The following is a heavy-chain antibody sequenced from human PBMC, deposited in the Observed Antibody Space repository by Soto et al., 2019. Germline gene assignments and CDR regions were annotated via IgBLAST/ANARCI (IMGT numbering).Heavy chain of an antibody. CDR2: INHSGST. CDR3: ARDKITGLFDY. J-gene: IGHJ4*02. V-gene: IGHV4-34*01. CDR1: GGSFIVYY. Sequence: SETLSLTCAVYGGSFIVYYLTWIRQPPGTGLEWIGEINHSGSTNCNPSLKSRVTISVDTSKNQFSLKLTSVTAADTAVYYCARDKITGLFDYWGQGTLVTVSS. D-gene: IGHD2-8*02.